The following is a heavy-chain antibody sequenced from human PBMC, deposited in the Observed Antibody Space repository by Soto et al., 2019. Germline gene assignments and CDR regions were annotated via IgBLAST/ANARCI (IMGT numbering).Heavy chain of an antibody. D-gene: IGHD2-21*02. V-gene: IGHV3-73*01. CDR2: IRSKGKSYAT. J-gene: IGHJ4*02. Sequence: GGSLRLSCVVSGFNFSGSAMHWVRQGSGKGLEWVGRIRSKGKSYATSYAASVKGRFAISRDDAKNTAYLQMNSLRTEDTAVYYCTRLGPYCGTDCYFDYWGQGTLVTVSS. CDR1: GFNFSGSA. CDR3: TRLGPYCGTDCYFDY.